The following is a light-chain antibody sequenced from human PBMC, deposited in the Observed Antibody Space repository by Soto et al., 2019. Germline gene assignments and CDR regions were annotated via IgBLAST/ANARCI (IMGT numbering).Light chain of an antibody. CDR1: QSVLFSINQKNY. J-gene: IGKJ1*01. V-gene: IGKV4-1*01. CDR3: QQYYTTPPT. Sequence: DIVLTQSPDSVAVSLGERATINCKSSQSVLFSINQKNYLAWNHQKPGQPPKLLISWASIRESGVPTRFSGSGSGTNFTLTISSLQAEDAAVYYCQQYYTTPPTFGLGTKVEVK. CDR2: WAS.